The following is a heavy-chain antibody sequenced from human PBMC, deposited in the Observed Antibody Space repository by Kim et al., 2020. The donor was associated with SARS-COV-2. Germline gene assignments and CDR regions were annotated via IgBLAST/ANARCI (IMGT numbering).Heavy chain of an antibody. CDR2: IYYSGST. Sequence: SETLSLTCTVSCGSISSSSYYWGWIRQPPGKGLEWIGSIYYSGSTYYNPSLKSRVTISVDTSKNQFSLKLSSVTAADTAVYYCARRTVGYCSNTSCYKGAQFDYWGQGTLVTVSS. CDR3: ARRTVGYCSNTSCYKGAQFDY. J-gene: IGHJ4*02. CDR1: CGSISSSSYY. D-gene: IGHD2-2*02. V-gene: IGHV4-39*01.